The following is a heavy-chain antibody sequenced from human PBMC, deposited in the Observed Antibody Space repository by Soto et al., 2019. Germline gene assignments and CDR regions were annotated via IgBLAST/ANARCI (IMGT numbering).Heavy chain of an antibody. CDR1: GYTFTSHD. J-gene: IGHJ4*02. Sequence: GASVKVSCKASGYTFTSHDINWVRQAAGQGLEWMGWMNPDSGDAGFAQKFQGRVTLTRNTSVTTAYMEMNSLRSEDTAVYYCARVRTYYDSSGSLDYWGQGTRVTVSS. CDR3: ARVRTYYDSSGSLDY. V-gene: IGHV1-8*01. D-gene: IGHD3-22*01. CDR2: MNPDSGDA.